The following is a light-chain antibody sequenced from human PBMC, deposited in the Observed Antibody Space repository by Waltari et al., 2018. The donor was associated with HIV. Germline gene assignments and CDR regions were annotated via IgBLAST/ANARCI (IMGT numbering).Light chain of an antibody. Sequence: EIVLTQSPATLSLSPGARATLFCRASQTVNTYLASYQQKPGQAPSLVIYDASTRATGVPARFSGSGSGTDFTLTISSLEPDDVAVYYCQQRTDSITFGGGTKVEIK. CDR1: QTVNTY. V-gene: IGKV3-11*01. CDR2: DAS. J-gene: IGKJ4*01. CDR3: QQRTDSIT.